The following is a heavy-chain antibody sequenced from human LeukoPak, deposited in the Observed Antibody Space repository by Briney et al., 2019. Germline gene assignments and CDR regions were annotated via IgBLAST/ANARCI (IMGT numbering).Heavy chain of an antibody. J-gene: IGHJ4*02. D-gene: IGHD3-22*01. CDR2: ISSSSSTI. V-gene: IGHV3-48*04. CDR3: ARGGMYYYDSSGYPY. Sequence: GGSLRLSCAASGFTFISSDMNWVRQAPGKGLEWVSYISSSSSTIYYADSVKGRFTISRDNAKNSLYLQMNSLRAEDTAVYYCARGGMYYYDSSGYPYWGQGTLVTVSS. CDR1: GFTFISSD.